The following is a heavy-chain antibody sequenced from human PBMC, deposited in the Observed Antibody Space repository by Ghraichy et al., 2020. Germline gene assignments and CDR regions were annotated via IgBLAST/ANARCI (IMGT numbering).Heavy chain of an antibody. CDR2: ISSSSSYI. CDR1: GFTFSSYS. V-gene: IGHV3-21*01. CDR3: ARVFGSGSYDAFDI. Sequence: GGSLRLSCAASGFTFSSYSMNWVRQAPGKGLEWVSSISSSSSYIYYADSVKGRFTISRDNAKNSLYLQMNSLRAEDTAVYYCARVFGSGSYDAFDIWGQGTMVTVSS. D-gene: IGHD3-10*01. J-gene: IGHJ3*02.